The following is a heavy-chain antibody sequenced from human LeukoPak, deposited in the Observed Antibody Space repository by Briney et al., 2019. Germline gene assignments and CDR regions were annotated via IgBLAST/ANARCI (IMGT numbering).Heavy chain of an antibody. D-gene: IGHD2-15*01. J-gene: IGHJ6*03. Sequence: SETLSLTCTVSGGSISSYYWIWIRQPAGKRLEWIVRIYSSGSTDYNPSLKSRVTMSIDTSKNQFSLKLSSVTAADTAVYYCARVLSGGGYYYNYMDVWGKGTTVTVSS. V-gene: IGHV4-4*07. CDR3: ARVLSGGGYYYNYMDV. CDR2: IYSSGST. CDR1: GGSISSYY.